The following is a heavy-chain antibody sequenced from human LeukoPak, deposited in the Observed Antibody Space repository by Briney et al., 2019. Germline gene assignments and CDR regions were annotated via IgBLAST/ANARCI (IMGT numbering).Heavy chain of an antibody. J-gene: IGHJ4*02. CDR1: GFTFSGYY. CDR2: IYSGGST. V-gene: IGHV3-53*01. CDR3: ARAPLLWFGESYFDY. Sequence: GGSLRLSCAASGFTFSGYYMSWIRQAPGKGLEWVSVIYSGGSTYYADSVKGRFTISRDNSKNTLYLQMNSLRAEDTAVYYCARAPLLWFGESYFDYWGQGTLVTVSS. D-gene: IGHD3-10*01.